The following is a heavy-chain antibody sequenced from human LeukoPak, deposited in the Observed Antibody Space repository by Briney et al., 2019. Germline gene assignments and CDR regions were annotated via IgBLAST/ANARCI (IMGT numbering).Heavy chain of an antibody. Sequence: PSETLSLTCAVYGGSFSGYYWSWIRQPPGKGLEWIGEINHSGSTNYNPSLKSRVTISVDTSKNQFSLKLSSVTAADTAVYYCAIQEGYCTNGVCHTPSGDYYGMDVWGQGTTVTVSS. D-gene: IGHD2-8*01. CDR2: INHSGST. V-gene: IGHV4-34*01. CDR3: AIQEGYCTNGVCHTPSGDYYGMDV. J-gene: IGHJ6*02. CDR1: GGSFSGYY.